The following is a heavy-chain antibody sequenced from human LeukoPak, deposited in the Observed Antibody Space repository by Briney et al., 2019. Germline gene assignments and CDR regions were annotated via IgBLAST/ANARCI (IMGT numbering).Heavy chain of an antibody. J-gene: IGHJ2*01. D-gene: IGHD3-16*01. V-gene: IGHV3-30*09. CDR2: ISSDVNYK. CDR3: ARQGAPGQWYFDH. Sequence: GGSLRLSCVASGFTFSAHAVHWVRQAPGKGLEWVAVISSDVNYKYYADSVRGRFAISRDNSKNTLYLQMNSLTVEDTATYHCARQGAPGQWYFDHWGRGGTLVIVSS. CDR1: GFTFSAHA.